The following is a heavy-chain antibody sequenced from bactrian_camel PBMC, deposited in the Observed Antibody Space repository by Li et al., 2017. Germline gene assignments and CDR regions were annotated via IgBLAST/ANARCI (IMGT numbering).Heavy chain of an antibody. CDR2: INTAIDGGST. J-gene: IGHJ6*01. D-gene: IGHD2*01. CDR1: GYTYRSNT. Sequence: DVQLVESGGGSVQAGGSLRLSCADSGYTYRSNTMGWFRQAPGKEHEGVAFINTAIDGGSTYYADSVKGRFSISHDNAKNMLYLQMNSLKPEDTAVYYCAADFSWTPETIVVVGDTTLDLVTGARGPRSPSP. V-gene: IGHV3S31*01. CDR3: AADFSWTPETIVVVGDTTLDLVT.